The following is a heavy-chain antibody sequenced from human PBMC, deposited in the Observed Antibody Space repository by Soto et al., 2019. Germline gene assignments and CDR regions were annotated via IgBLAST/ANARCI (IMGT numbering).Heavy chain of an antibody. CDR1: GGSFSGYY. CDR2: INHSGST. CDR3: ARGWRGIFGVVIPITNWFDP. V-gene: IGHV4-34*01. Sequence: SETLSLTCAVYGGSFSGYYWSWIRQPPGNGLEGIGEINHSGSTNYTPSLKSRVTISVDTSKNQFSLKLSSVTAADTAVYYCARGWRGIFGVVIPITNWFDPWGQGTLVTVSS. D-gene: IGHD3-3*01. J-gene: IGHJ5*02.